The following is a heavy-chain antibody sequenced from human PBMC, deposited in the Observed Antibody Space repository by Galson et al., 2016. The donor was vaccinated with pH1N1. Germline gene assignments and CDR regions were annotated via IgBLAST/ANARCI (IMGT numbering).Heavy chain of an antibody. CDR1: GYTVTELS. CDR3: ATGDRCSPNNCYGHYYYNKGV. Sequence: SVKVSCKVSGYTVTELSMNWVRQAPGKGLEWMGGFDPEGDETVYAQRFEGRLTMTADASTDTAYMQLSNLRSEDTAVYYCATGDRCSPNNCYGHYYYNKGVWGTGTTVAVSS. J-gene: IGHJ6*03. CDR2: FDPEGDET. V-gene: IGHV1-24*01. D-gene: IGHD2-2*01.